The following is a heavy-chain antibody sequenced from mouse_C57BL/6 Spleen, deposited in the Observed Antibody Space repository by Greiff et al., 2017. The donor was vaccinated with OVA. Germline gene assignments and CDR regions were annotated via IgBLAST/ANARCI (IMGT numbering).Heavy chain of an antibody. Sequence: VQLQQSGPELVKPGASVKISCKASGYSFTDYNMNWVKQSNGKSLEWIGVINPNYGTTRYNQKFKGKATLTVDQSSSTAYMQLNSLTSEDSAVYYCARRGLYDYDGYFDVWGTGTTVTVSS. D-gene: IGHD2-4*01. CDR2: INPNYGTT. J-gene: IGHJ1*03. V-gene: IGHV1-39*01. CDR1: GYSFTDYN. CDR3: ARRGLYDYDGYFDV.